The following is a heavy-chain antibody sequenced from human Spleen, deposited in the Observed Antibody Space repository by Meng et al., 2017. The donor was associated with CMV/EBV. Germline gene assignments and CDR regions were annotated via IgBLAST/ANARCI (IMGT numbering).Heavy chain of an antibody. CDR1: SVRSGSYY. D-gene: IGHD3-3*01. V-gene: IGHV4-61*01. CDR3: ARSDYDFWSADDAFDI. Sequence: SVRSGSYYWGWIRQPPGNGLEWIEYIYYSESTNYTPSLKSRVTISVDTSKNQFSLTLSSVTAADTAVYYCARSDYDFWSADDAFDIWGQGTMVTVSS. J-gene: IGHJ3*02. CDR2: IYYSEST.